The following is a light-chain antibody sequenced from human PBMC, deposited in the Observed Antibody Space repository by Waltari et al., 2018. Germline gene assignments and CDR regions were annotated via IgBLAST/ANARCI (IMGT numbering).Light chain of an antibody. CDR3: SLYMAQGTWV. CDR1: SGSVSMSYY. V-gene: IGLV8-61*01. Sequence: QNVVTQEPSLSVSPGGTVTLTCGLTSGSVSMSYYPSWYQQTPGQSPRTLIYTTNVRSSVVPDRFSGSIVGNKAALTITGAQPEDESDCYCSLYMAQGTWVFGGGTKLTVL. CDR2: TTN. J-gene: IGLJ3*02.